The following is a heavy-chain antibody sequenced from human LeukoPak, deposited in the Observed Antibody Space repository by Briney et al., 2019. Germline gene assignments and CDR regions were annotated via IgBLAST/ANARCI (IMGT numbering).Heavy chain of an antibody. D-gene: IGHD4-17*01. J-gene: IGHJ3*02. CDR1: GGTFSSYS. Sequence: ASVKVSCKAYGGTFSSYSISWVRHAPGQGLEWMGGIIPIFGTANYAQKFQGRVTITADESTSTAYMELSSLRSEDTAVYCCATDPDYGDYGAFDIGGEGTMVTVSS. CDR3: ATDPDYGDYGAFDI. CDR2: IIPIFGTA. V-gene: IGHV1-69*13.